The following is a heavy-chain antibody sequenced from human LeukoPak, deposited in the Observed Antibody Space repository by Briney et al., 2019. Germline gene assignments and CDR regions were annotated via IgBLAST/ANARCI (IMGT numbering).Heavy chain of an antibody. J-gene: IGHJ4*02. CDR1: GFTFSSHW. D-gene: IGHD2-2*01. CDR3: ARERIDCSSTSCYGGGSDY. Sequence: PGGSLRLSCAASGFTFSSHWMYWVSQAPGKGLLWVSRINTDGSSTSYADSVKGRFTISRDNAKNTLHLQMNSLRAEDTAVYCCARERIDCSSTSCYGGGSDYWGQGTLVTVSS. CDR2: INTDGSST. V-gene: IGHV3-74*01.